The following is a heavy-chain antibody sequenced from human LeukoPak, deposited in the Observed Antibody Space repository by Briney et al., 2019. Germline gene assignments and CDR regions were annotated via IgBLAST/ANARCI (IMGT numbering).Heavy chain of an antibody. D-gene: IGHD6-6*01. V-gene: IGHV3-48*03. CDR1: GFTFSSYE. J-gene: IGHJ4*02. CDR2: ISSSGSTI. Sequence: GGSLRLSCAASGFTFSSYEMNWVRQAPGKGLEWVSYISSSGSTINYADSVKGRFTISRDNAKNSLYLQMNSLRAADTAVYYCARAYSSSTFDYWGQGTLVTVSS. CDR3: ARAYSSSTFDY.